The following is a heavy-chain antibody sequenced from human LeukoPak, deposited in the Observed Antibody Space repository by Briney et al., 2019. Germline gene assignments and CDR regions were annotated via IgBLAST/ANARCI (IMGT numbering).Heavy chain of an antibody. CDR3: ARQGFDGMDV. J-gene: IGHJ6*02. CDR1: GFTFDDYG. Sequence: GGTLRLSCAASGFTFDDYGMSWVRQAPGKGLEWVSGINWNGGSTGYADSVKGRFTIYRDNAKNSLYLQMNSQRTEDTALYYCARQGFDGMDVWGQGTTVTVSS. CDR2: INWNGGST. V-gene: IGHV3-20*04.